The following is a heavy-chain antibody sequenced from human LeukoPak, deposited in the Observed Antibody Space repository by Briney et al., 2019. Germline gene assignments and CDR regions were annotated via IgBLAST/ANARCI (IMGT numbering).Heavy chain of an antibody. V-gene: IGHV4-59*01. CDR1: GGSISRYY. Sequence: SETLSLTCTVSGGSISRYYWSWIRQPPGKGLEWIGYISYTGSTTYNSSLKSRVTISLDTSQNQFSLKLTSVAPADTAVYYCARTAKYYYGSETYYFFDYWGQGTLVTVSS. CDR3: ARTAKYYYGSETYYFFDY. CDR2: ISYTGST. J-gene: IGHJ4*02. D-gene: IGHD3-10*01.